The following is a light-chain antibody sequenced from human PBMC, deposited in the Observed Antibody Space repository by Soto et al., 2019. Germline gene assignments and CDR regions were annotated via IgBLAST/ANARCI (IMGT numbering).Light chain of an antibody. CDR2: SVS. J-gene: IGKJ4*01. Sequence: DFQLTQSPSFLSASVGDRVTSTCRTSQGIRSYLAWYQQKAGKAPKLLIYSVSNLKSGVPSRFSGSGSGTEFTLTISSLQPEDFATYYCQQHNHYFGGGTKVEIK. CDR1: QGIRSY. CDR3: QQHNHY. V-gene: IGKV1-9*01.